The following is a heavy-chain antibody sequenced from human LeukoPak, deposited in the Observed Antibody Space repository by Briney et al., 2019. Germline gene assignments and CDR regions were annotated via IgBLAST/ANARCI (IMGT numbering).Heavy chain of an antibody. V-gene: IGHV3-74*01. CDR1: GFTFSSYW. Sequence: GGSLRLSCAASGFTFSSYWMHWVRQAPGKGLEWVSRINEDASIITYADSVKGRFTISRDNAKDTLYLQMSSLRDEDTAVYYCVSDLCGGDDQWGRGTLVTVSS. CDR3: VSDLCGGDDQ. J-gene: IGHJ5*02. CDR2: INEDASII. D-gene: IGHD3-3*01.